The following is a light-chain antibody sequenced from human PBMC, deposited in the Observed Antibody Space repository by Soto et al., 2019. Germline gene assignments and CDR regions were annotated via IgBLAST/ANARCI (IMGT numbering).Light chain of an antibody. CDR3: QHYNNWPFT. CDR1: QSVSSN. V-gene: IGKV3-15*01. CDR2: GAS. J-gene: IGKJ2*01. Sequence: EIVMTQSPATLSVSPGERATLSCRASQSVSSNLAWYQQKLGQDPRLLIYGASTRVTGIPARFSGSGSGTEFTLTISRLQSEDFGVYYCQHYNNWPFTFGQWTKLEIK.